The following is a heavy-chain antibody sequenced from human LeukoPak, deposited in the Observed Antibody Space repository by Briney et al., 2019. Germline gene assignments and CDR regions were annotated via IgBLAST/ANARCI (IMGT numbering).Heavy chain of an antibody. D-gene: IGHD3-9*01. CDR3: ARGDWLWAFDI. CDR2: MNPNSGNT. V-gene: IGHV1-8*03. J-gene: IGHJ3*02. Sequence: ASVKVSCKASGGTFSSYDINWVRQATGQGLEWMGWMNPNSGNTGYAQKFQGRVTITRNTSISTAYMELSSLRSEDTAVYYCARGDWLWAFDIWGQGTMVTVSS. CDR1: GGTFSSYD.